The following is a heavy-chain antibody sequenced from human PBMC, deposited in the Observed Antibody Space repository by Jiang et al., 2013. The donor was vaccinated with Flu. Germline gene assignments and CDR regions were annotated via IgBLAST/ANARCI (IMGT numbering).Heavy chain of an antibody. D-gene: IGHD1-1*01. CDR3: AKAEGLNLRAKRFDS. J-gene: IGHJ4*02. CDR1: GASLSDYY. V-gene: IGHV4-34*01. Sequence: LLKPSETLFLTCGVDGASLSDYYWSWIRQPPGQGLEWIGDFTQSGSTIYNPSLKSRVFISVDTSKRQFFLNVSSVTAADTAVYYCAKAEGLNLRAKRFDSWGQGTLVTVSS. CDR2: FTQSGST.